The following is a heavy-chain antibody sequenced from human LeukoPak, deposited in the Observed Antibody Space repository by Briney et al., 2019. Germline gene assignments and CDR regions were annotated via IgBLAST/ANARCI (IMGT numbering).Heavy chain of an antibody. J-gene: IGHJ4*02. CDR1: GFTFSSYA. CDR2: ISGSGGST. V-gene: IGHV3-23*01. Sequence: GGSLGLFCAASGFTFSSYAMRWVRQAPGKGLEWVSAISGSGGSTYYADSVKGRFTISRDNSKNTLYLQMNSLRAEDTAVYYCAKPRYQLPRDLDYWGQGTLVTVFS. D-gene: IGHD2-2*01. CDR3: AKPRYQLPRDLDY.